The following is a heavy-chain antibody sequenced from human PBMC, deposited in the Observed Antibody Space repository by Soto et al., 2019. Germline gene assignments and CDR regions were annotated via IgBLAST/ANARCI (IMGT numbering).Heavy chain of an antibody. J-gene: IGHJ4*02. D-gene: IGHD3-22*01. Sequence: GGSLRLSCAASGFTFSDADMGWIRQPPGKGLEWVSDISSSSNPTSYADSVTGRFTISRDNAKHSLYLQMDSLRAEDPAVYYCARAAPLTTSTYYYDTSSRYNVRPIDYWGQGTLVTVSS. V-gene: IGHV3-11*05. CDR1: GFTFSDAD. CDR3: ARAAPLTTSTYYYDTSSRYNVRPIDY. CDR2: ISSSSNPT.